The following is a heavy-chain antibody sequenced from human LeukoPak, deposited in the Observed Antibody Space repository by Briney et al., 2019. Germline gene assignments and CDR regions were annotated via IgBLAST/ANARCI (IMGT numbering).Heavy chain of an antibody. CDR3: ARDQGSGWYDY. Sequence: PGGSLRLSCAASGFTFSDYYMSWIRQAPGKGLEWVSYISSSSSYTNYADSVKGRFTISRDNSKNTLYLQMNSLRAEDTAVYYCARDQGSGWYDYWGQGTLVTVSS. D-gene: IGHD6-19*01. CDR1: GFTFSDYY. V-gene: IGHV3-11*06. CDR2: ISSSSSYT. J-gene: IGHJ4*02.